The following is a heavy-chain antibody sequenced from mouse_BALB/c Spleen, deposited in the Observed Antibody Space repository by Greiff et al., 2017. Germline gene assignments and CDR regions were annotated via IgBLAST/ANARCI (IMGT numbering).Heavy chain of an antibody. CDR2: INPGSGGT. CDR1: GYTFTSYY. V-gene: IGHV1-53*01. D-gene: IGHD1-1*01. J-gene: IGHJ4*01. Sequence: VQLQQPGAELVKPGASVKLSCKASGYTFTSYYMYWVKQRPGQGLEWIGGINPGSGGTNYNEKFKGKATLTADKSSSTAYMQLSSLTSDDSAVYFCARSPITTIAMDYWGQGTSVTVSS. CDR3: ARSPITTIAMDY.